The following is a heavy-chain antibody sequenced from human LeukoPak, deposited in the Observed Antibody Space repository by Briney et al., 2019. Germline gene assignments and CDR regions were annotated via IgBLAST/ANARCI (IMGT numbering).Heavy chain of an antibody. CDR2: ISGGGAT. J-gene: IGHJ4*02. V-gene: IGHV3-23*01. Sequence: PGGSLRLSCAASGFAFRSSGMDWVRQVPGKGLEWVSSISGGGATYNSDSVKGRFTISRDNSKNTVYMQMNNLRVEDTAVYYCAKDPRYGGQSDHFDHWGQGTQVTVST. CDR3: AKDPRYGGQSDHFDH. CDR1: GFAFRSSG. D-gene: IGHD2-21*01.